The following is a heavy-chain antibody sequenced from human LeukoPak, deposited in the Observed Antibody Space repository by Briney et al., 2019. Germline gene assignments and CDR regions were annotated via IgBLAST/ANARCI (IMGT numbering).Heavy chain of an antibody. CDR3: ARAQGALDY. CDR2: IGGGGTE. Sequence: RAGGSLRLSCAGSGFTITTYAVNWVRQAPGKGLEWVSGIGGGGTEYYADSVKGRFIISSDNSQNLAHLQMNSLTVEDTAVYYCARAQGALDYSGQGTLVTVSS. J-gene: IGHJ4*02. V-gene: IGHV3-23*01. D-gene: IGHD1-26*01. CDR1: GFTITTYA.